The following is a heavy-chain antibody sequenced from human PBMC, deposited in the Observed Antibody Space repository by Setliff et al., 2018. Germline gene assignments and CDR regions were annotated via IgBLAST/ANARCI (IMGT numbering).Heavy chain of an antibody. D-gene: IGHD4-17*01. CDR1: GGSISGFA. CDR3: ARIWGYGDFSFGY. Sequence: PSETLSLTCTVSGGSISGFAWDWIRQFPGKRLEWIGGISSSGGTLYTPSLRSRVSMSVDTSRNQFSLNLTSMTAADTAVYYCARIWGYGDFSFGYWGQGTLVTVSS. CDR2: ISSSGGT. V-gene: IGHV4-59*01. J-gene: IGHJ4*02.